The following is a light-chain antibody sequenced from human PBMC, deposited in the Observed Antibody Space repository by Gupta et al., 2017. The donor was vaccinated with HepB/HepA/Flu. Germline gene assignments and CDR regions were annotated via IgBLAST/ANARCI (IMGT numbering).Light chain of an antibody. J-gene: IGKJ3*01. CDR2: DAS. CDR3: QQRSGFT. Sequence: VLTQSPATLTLSPGERATLSCRTSQSVGSYLAWYKQKPGQAPRLLIYDASTRATGVPARFSGSGSGTDFTLTSSNLEPEDVGVYYRQQRSGFTFGHGTKVEIK. CDR1: QSVGSY. V-gene: IGKV3-11*01.